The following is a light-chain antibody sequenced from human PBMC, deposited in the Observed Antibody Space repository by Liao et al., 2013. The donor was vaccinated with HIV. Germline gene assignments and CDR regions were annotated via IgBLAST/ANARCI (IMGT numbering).Light chain of an antibody. V-gene: IGLV3-21*04. J-gene: IGLJ1*01. Sequence: SYELTQPPSVSVAPGQTARITCGGNNIGSKSVHWYQQKPGQAPVLVIYYDSDRPSGIPERFSGSNSGNTATLTISRVEAGDEADYSCQVWDSSSDHYVFGTGSKVTVL. CDR1: NIGSKS. CDR3: QVWDSSSDHYV. CDR2: YDS.